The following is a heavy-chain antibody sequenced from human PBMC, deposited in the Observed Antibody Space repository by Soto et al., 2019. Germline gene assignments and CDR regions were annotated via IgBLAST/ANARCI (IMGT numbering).Heavy chain of an antibody. CDR1: RFTFSRYA. D-gene: IGHD6-13*01. CDR3: ATSGGGIAAAGYNRFDP. V-gene: IGHV3-23*01. Sequence: PGGSLRLSCAASRFTFSRYAMNWVRQAPGKGLEWVSTISGSGGNTYYADSVKGRFTISRDNSKNTLYLQMNSLRVEDTAVYYCATSGGGIAAAGYNRFDPWGQGTLVTVSS. J-gene: IGHJ5*02. CDR2: ISGSGGNT.